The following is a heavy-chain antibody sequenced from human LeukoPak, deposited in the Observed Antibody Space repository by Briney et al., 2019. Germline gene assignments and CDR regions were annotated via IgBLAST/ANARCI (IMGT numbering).Heavy chain of an antibody. CDR2: INPNSGGT. V-gene: IGHV1-2*02. Sequence: ASVKVSCKASGYTFTGYYMHWVRQAPGQGLEWMRWINPNSGGTNYAQKFQGRVTMTRDTSISTAYMELSRLRSDDTAVYYCARELSGGSCFDYRSQGTLVTVSS. J-gene: IGHJ4*02. CDR3: ARELSGGSCFDY. CDR1: GYTFTGYY. D-gene: IGHD2-15*01.